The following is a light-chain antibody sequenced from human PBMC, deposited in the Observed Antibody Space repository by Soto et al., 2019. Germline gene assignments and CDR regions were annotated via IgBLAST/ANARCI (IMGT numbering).Light chain of an antibody. J-gene: IGKJ3*01. CDR1: QSVSSN. CDR2: GAS. V-gene: IGKV3D-15*01. Sequence: IVMPPSHATLSVSPGESATLSCTTSQSVSSNLAWYQQKPGQAPRLLIYGASTRATGIPDRFSGSGSGTDFTLTISRLEPEDFAVYFCQQYGYSPPFTFGPGTKVDI. CDR3: QQYGYSPPFT.